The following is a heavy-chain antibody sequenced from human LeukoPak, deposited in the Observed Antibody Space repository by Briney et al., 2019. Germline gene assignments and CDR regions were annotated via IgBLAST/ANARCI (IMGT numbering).Heavy chain of an antibody. CDR1: GGTFSSYA. V-gene: IGHV1-69*13. D-gene: IGHD3-16*01. Sequence: SVKVSCKASGGTFSSYAISWVRQAPGQGLEWMGGITPIFGTANYAQKFQGRVTITADESTSTAYMELSSLRSEDTAVYYCARAPGDYDPYYYYMDVWGKGTTVTVSS. CDR3: ARAPGDYDPYYYYMDV. CDR2: ITPIFGTA. J-gene: IGHJ6*03.